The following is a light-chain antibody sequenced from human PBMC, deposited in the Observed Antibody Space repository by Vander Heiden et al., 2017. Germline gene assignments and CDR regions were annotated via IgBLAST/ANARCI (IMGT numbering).Light chain of an antibody. CDR1: SGDIGNYNY. CDR3: SSYAGSNHVI. V-gene: IGLV2-8*01. J-gene: IGLJ2*01. Sequence: QSALTQPPSASASPGQSVTISCTGTSGDIGNYNYVSWYQQHPGKAPKLMIYEVNKRPSGVPDRFSGSKSDTTASLTVSGLQAEDEANYYCSSYAGSNHVIFGGGTKLTVL. CDR2: EVN.